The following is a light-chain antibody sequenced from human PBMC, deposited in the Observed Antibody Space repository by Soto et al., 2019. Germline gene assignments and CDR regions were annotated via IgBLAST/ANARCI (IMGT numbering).Light chain of an antibody. V-gene: IGLV1-47*01. Sequence: QTVVTQPPSASGTPGQRVTISCSGSTSNIGKNYVYWYQQLPGTAPKLLIYRNNQRPPGVPDRFSGSKSGTSASLAISGLRSEDEADYYCAAWDDSLSGPLFGGGTKLTVL. CDR2: RNN. CDR1: TSNIGKNY. CDR3: AAWDDSLSGPL. J-gene: IGLJ2*01.